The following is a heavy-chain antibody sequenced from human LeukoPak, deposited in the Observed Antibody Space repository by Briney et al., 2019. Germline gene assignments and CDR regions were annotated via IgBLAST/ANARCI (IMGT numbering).Heavy chain of an antibody. CDR1: GITFSNYA. Sequence: GGSLRLSCAASGITFSNYAMSWVRQAPGKGLEWVSIIGYRGGSIYYAYSVKGRFTISRDNSKNTLSLQMNGLRSEDTAVYYCARGAFITMVRGVIPLVNYYMDVWGKGTTVTVSS. V-gene: IGHV3-23*01. CDR2: IGYRGGSI. CDR3: ARGAFITMVRGVIPLVNYYMDV. D-gene: IGHD3-10*01. J-gene: IGHJ6*03.